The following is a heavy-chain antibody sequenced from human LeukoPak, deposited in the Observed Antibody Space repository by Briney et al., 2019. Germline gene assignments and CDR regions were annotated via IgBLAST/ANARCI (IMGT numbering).Heavy chain of an antibody. D-gene: IGHD4-17*01. CDR3: ARDKTGDHGDLNWFDP. J-gene: IGHJ5*02. CDR1: GGSISSYY. Sequence: SETLSLTCTVSGGSISSYYWSWMRQPAGKGLEWIGRIYSSGSTKYNPSLKSRVTMSVDTSKNQFSLKLSSVAAADTAVYYCARDKTGDHGDLNWFDPWGQGTLVTVSS. V-gene: IGHV4-4*07. CDR2: IYSSGST.